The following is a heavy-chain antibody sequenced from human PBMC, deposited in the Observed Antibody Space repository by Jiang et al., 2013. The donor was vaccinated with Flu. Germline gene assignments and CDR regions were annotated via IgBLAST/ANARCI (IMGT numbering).Heavy chain of an antibody. D-gene: IGHD1-26*01. CDR1: GFTFSSYA. CDR3: ARVLNSGSYLGY. J-gene: IGHJ4*02. Sequence: QLLESGGGLVQPGGSLRLSCAASGFTFSSYAMHWVRQAPGKGLEYVSAISSNGGSTYYANSVKGRFTISRDNSKNTLYLQMGSLRAEDMAVYYCARVLNSGSYLGYWGQGTLVTVSS. V-gene: IGHV3-64*01. CDR2: ISSNGGST.